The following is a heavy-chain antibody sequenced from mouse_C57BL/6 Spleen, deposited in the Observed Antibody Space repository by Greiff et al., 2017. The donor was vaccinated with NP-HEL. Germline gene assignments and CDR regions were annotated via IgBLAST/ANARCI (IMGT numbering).Heavy chain of an antibody. V-gene: IGHV1-22*01. Sequence: VQLQQSGPELVKPGASVKMSCKASGYTFTDYNMHWVKQSHGKSLEWIGYINPNNGGSSLNQKFKGKATLTVNKSSSTAYMGLRGLTSEDSAVYYCARRVYAMDCWGQGTSVTVSS. CDR1: GYTFTDYN. CDR3: ARRVYAMDC. J-gene: IGHJ4*01. CDR2: INPNNGGS.